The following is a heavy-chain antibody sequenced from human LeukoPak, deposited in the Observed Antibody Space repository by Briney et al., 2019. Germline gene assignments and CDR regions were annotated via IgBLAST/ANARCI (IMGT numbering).Heavy chain of an antibody. D-gene: IGHD3-10*01. CDR3: ARDRAQYYFDY. CDR1: GYTFTSYY. J-gene: IGHJ4*02. V-gene: IGHV1-46*01. CDR2: INPSGGST. Sequence: ASVKVSCKASGYTFTSYYMHWVRQAPGQGLEWMGIINPSGGSTSYAQKFQGGVTMTRDTSTSTVYMELSSLRSEDTAVYYCARDRAQYYFDYWGQGTLVTVSS.